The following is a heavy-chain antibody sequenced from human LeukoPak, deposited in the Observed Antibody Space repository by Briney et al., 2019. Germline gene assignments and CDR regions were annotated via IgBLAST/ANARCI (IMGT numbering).Heavy chain of an antibody. D-gene: IGHD2/OR15-2a*01. CDR3: VSDPTTIYDLGPLTY. V-gene: IGHV3-48*04. Sequence: GGSLRLSCAASGFTFSSYSMNWVRQAPGKGLEWVSYISSSSSTIYYADSVKGRFTISRDNAKNSLYLQMNSLRAEDTALYYCVSDPTTIYDLGPLTYWGQGTLVTVSS. CDR2: ISSSSSTI. CDR1: GFTFSSYS. J-gene: IGHJ4*02.